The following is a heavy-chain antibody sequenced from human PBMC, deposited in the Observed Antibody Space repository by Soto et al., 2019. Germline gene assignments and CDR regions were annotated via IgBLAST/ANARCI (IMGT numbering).Heavy chain of an antibody. CDR3: AKDQGSSWYEIDY. J-gene: IGHJ4*02. D-gene: IGHD6-13*01. Sequence: EVQLLESGGGLVQPGGSLRLSXXXSXFTFSNYAVTWVRQAPGKGLEWVSTISGSGGSTYYADSVKGRFTISRDNSKNTLYLQMNSLRAEDTAVYYCAKDQGSSWYEIDYWGQGTLVTVSS. V-gene: IGHV3-23*01. CDR2: ISGSGGST. CDR1: XFTFSNYA.